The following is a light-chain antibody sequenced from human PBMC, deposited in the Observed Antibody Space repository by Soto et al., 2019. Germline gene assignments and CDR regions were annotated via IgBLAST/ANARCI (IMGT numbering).Light chain of an antibody. J-gene: IGLJ2*01. Sequence: QSALTQPPSASGSPGQSVTISCTGTSSDVGGYNYVSLYQQHPGKAPKLMIYEVSKRPSGVPDRFSGSKSGSTASLTVSGLQTEDEADYYCTSYAGSNNLLFGGGTKLTVL. CDR3: TSYAGSNNLL. CDR2: EVS. V-gene: IGLV2-8*01. CDR1: SSDVGGYNY.